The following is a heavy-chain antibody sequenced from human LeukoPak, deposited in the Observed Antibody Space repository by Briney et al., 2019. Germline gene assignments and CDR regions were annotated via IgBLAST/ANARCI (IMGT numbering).Heavy chain of an antibody. J-gene: IGHJ4*02. CDR2: IYYSGST. CDR1: GGSITYSHYY. CDR3: ARQSGSYGGILDN. D-gene: IGHD1-26*01. V-gene: IGHV4-39*01. Sequence: SETLPLTCSVSGGSITYSHYYWGWVRQPPGKGLEWIGGIYYSGSTYYNPSLKSRVTISVDTSRNEFSLRLSSVTAADTALYFCARQSGSYGGILDNWGQGILGTVSS.